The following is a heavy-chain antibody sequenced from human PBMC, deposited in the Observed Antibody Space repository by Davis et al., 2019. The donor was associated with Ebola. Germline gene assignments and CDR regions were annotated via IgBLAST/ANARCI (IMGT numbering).Heavy chain of an antibody. D-gene: IGHD3-16*01. Sequence: PGGSLRLSCAASGFTFSTNTMNWVRQAPGKGLEWVSSISSSSSDIYSADSVKGRFTISRDNARNSLYLQMNSLRAEDTAVYYCARDRPLDFFFGDYYGMDVWGQGTTVTVSS. J-gene: IGHJ6*02. CDR2: ISSSSSDI. V-gene: IGHV3-21*01. CDR1: GFTFSTNT. CDR3: ARDRPLDFFFGDYYGMDV.